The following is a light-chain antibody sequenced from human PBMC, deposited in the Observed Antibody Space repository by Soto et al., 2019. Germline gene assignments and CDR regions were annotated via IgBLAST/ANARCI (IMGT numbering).Light chain of an antibody. J-gene: IGLJ1*01. Sequence: QSVLTQPRSVSGSPGQSVTISCTGTSSDVGTYDFVSWYQQHPGKAPRLMIFDVSERPSGVPDRFSGSKSGKTASLTISGLQAEDEDDYYCCLYAVTFYVFRNGTKVTVL. CDR1: SSDVGTYDF. V-gene: IGLV2-11*01. CDR2: DVS. CDR3: CLYAVTFYV.